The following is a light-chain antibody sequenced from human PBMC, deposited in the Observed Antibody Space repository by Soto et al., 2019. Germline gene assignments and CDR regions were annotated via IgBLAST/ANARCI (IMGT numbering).Light chain of an antibody. Sequence: EIVLTQSPGTLSLSPGERATLSCRASQSVSSSYLAWYQQKPGQAPRLLIYGASSSATGIPDRFSGSGSGTDFTLTISSLEPEDFAVYYCQQYGSSPRTCGQGTKVEIK. CDR2: GAS. J-gene: IGKJ1*01. CDR3: QQYGSSPRT. V-gene: IGKV3-20*01. CDR1: QSVSSSY.